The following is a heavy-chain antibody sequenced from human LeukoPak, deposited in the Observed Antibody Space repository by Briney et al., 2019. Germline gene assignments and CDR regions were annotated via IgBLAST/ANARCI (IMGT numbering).Heavy chain of an antibody. Sequence: GGSLRLSCAASGFTFSSYSMNWVRQAPGKGLEWVSSISSSSSYIYYADSVKGRFTISRDNAKNSLYLQMNSLRAEDTAVYYCAREETSGSYGMDYWGQGTLVTVSS. CDR1: GFTFSSYS. CDR2: ISSSSSYI. D-gene: IGHD1-26*01. J-gene: IGHJ4*02. V-gene: IGHV3-21*01. CDR3: AREETSGSYGMDY.